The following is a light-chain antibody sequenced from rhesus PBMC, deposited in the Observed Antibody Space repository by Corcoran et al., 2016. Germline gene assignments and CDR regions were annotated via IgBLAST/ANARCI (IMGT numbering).Light chain of an antibody. V-gene: IGKV2-78*01. J-gene: IGKJ3*01. CDR3: EQTLQTPFT. CDR2: EVS. CDR1: QSLLHSNGYTY. Sequence: DIVMTQTPLSLSVTPGEPASISCRSSQSLLHSNGYTYLHCYLQKPGQSPQLLIYEVSHRASGVPDRFSGRGSGTDFTLKISRVEAEDVGFYYCEQTLQTPFTFGPGTKLDIK.